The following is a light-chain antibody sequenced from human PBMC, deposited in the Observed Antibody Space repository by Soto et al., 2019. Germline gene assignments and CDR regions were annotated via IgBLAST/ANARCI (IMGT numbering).Light chain of an antibody. CDR3: QQYGSSPWT. CDR2: GIS. CDR1: QSVSSK. Sequence: EIVMTQSPATLSVSPGERATLSCRASQSVSSKLAWFQQKPGQAPSLLIYGISTRATGVPVRFSGSGSGTDFTLTISRLEPEDFAVYYCQQYGSSPWTFGQGTKVDIK. V-gene: IGKV3-20*01. J-gene: IGKJ1*01.